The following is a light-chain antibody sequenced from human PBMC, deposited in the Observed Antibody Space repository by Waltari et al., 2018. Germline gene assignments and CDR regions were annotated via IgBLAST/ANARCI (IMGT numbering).Light chain of an antibody. Sequence: DIVMTQSPDSLAVSLGERATINCKSSQSVLYSSNNKNYLAWVQQRPGQPPKLLISWSSTRESGVPDRFSASGSGTDFTLTISSLQAEDVAVYYCLQYYNTPQTFGQGTRVEIK. J-gene: IGKJ1*01. CDR2: WSS. CDR1: QSVLYSSNNKNY. V-gene: IGKV4-1*01. CDR3: LQYYNTPQT.